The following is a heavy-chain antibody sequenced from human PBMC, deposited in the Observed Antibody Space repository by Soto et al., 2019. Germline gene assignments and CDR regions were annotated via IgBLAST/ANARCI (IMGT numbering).Heavy chain of an antibody. J-gene: IGHJ4*02. D-gene: IGHD6-6*01. Sequence: GGSLRLSCAASGFTFSSYSMNWVRQAPGKGLEWVSSISSSSSYIYYADSVKGRFTISRDNAKNSLYLQMNSLRAEDTAVYYCARGGGGSLSSDYWGQGTLVTVSS. CDR2: ISSSSSYI. CDR1: GFTFSSYS. V-gene: IGHV3-21*03. CDR3: ARGGGGSLSSDY.